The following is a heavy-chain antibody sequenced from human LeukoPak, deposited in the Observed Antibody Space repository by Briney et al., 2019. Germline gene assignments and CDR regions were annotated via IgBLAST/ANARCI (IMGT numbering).Heavy chain of an antibody. CDR1: GFTFSSYG. V-gene: IGHV3-30*02. D-gene: IGHD4-23*01. CDR3: ASLRWALDAFDI. CDR2: IRYDGSNK. J-gene: IGHJ3*02. Sequence: GGSLRLSCAASGFTFSSYGMHWVRQAPGKGLEWVAFIRYDGSNKYYADSVKGRFTISRDNSKNTLYLQMNSLRAEDTAVYYCASLRWALDAFDIWGQGTMVTVSS.